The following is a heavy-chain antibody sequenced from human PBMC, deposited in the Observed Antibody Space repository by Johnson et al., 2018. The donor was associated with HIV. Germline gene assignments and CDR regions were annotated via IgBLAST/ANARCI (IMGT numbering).Heavy chain of an antibody. CDR3: ARDHLTGNYAFDI. Sequence: VQLVESGGGVVQPGTSLRLSCAASGFTFGIYGMHWVRQAPGKGLVWVSRINSDGSSTSYADSVKGRFTISRDNAKNTLYLQMNSLRAEDTAVYYCARDHLTGNYAFDIWGQGTMVTVSS. V-gene: IGHV3-74*01. CDR1: GFTFGIYG. J-gene: IGHJ3*02. CDR2: INSDGSST. D-gene: IGHD7-27*01.